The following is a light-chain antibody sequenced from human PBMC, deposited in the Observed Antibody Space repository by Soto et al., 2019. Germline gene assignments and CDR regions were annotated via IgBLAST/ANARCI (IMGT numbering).Light chain of an antibody. J-gene: IGLJ1*01. V-gene: IGLV2-8*01. CDR1: SSDVGGYNY. Sequence: QSALTQPPSASGSPGQSVTISCTGTSSDVGGYNYVSWYQQHPGQAPKLMIYEVYKRPSGVPDRFSGTKSGNTASLTVSGLQAEDEADYYSNSYAGSNIVFGTGTKVTVL. CDR2: EVY. CDR3: NSYAGSNIV.